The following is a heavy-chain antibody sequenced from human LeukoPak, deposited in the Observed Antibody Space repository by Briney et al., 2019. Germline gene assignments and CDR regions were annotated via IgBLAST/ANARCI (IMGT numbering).Heavy chain of an antibody. V-gene: IGHV1-46*01. CDR2: SNPSGGST. J-gene: IGHJ4*02. CDR3: ARPHPENYYGSGSYYTH. CDR1: GYTFTSYY. Sequence: VASVKVSCKASGYTFTSYYMHWVRQAPGQGLEWRGISNPSGGSTSYAQKFQGRVTMTRDTSTSTVYMELSSLRSEDTAVYYCARPHPENYYGSGSYYTHWGQGTLVTVSS. D-gene: IGHD3-10*01.